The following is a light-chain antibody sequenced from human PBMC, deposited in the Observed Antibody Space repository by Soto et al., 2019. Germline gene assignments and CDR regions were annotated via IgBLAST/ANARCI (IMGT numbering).Light chain of an antibody. CDR1: QSVSSRY. Sequence: EIVLTQSPGTLSLSPGESATLSCRASQSVSSRYLGWYQQRPGQAPRLLIYGASTRATGIPARFSGSGSGTEFTLTISSLQSEDFAVYYCQQYHHWPPYTFGQGTKLEIK. CDR2: GAS. V-gene: IGKV3-15*01. CDR3: QQYHHWPPYT. J-gene: IGKJ2*01.